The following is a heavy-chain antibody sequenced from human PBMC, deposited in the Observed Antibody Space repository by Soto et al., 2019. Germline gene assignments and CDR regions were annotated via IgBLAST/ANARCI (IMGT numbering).Heavy chain of an antibody. Sequence: PGGSLRLSCAASGFTFSSYAMSWVRQAPGKGLEWVSAISGSGGSTYYADSVKGRFTISRDNSKNTLYLQMNSLRAEDTAVYYCAKDLGYGSGSYYKSPRYYGMDVWGQGTTVTVSS. CDR3: AKDLGYGSGSYYKSPRYYGMDV. CDR1: GFTFSSYA. D-gene: IGHD3-10*01. CDR2: ISGSGGST. J-gene: IGHJ6*02. V-gene: IGHV3-23*01.